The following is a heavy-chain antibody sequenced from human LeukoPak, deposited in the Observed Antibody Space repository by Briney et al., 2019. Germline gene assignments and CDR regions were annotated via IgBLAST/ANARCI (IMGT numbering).Heavy chain of an antibody. CDR3: ARNSYGSGSYYLCPYNAFDI. CDR1: GGSISRYN. D-gene: IGHD3-10*01. J-gene: IGHJ3*02. Sequence: SETLSLTCTVAGGSISRYNWSWIRQPAGKRLEWIGRIYTSRSTNYNPSLKSRVNISVDTSKNQFSLKLSSLTAADTAVYYCARNSYGSGSYYLCPYNAFDIWGQGTMVTVSS. V-gene: IGHV4-4*07. CDR2: IYTSRST.